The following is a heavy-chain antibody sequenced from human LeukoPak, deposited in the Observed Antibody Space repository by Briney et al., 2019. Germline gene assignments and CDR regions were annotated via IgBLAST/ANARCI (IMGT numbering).Heavy chain of an antibody. J-gene: IGHJ4*02. CDR1: GFTFGDYA. CDR3: ARDQHLRIVGATTGFDY. D-gene: IGHD1-26*01. Sequence: GGSLRLSCTASGFTFGDYAMTWVRQAPGKGLEWVSYISSSGSTIYYADSVKGRFTISRDNAKNSLYLQMNSLRAEDTAAYYCARDQHLRIVGATTGFDYWGQGTLVTVSS. V-gene: IGHV3-11*04. CDR2: ISSSGSTI.